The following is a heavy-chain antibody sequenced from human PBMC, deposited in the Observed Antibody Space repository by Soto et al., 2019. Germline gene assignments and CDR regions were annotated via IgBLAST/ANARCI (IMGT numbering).Heavy chain of an antibody. J-gene: IGHJ4*02. CDR2: ISSSSSYI. D-gene: IGHD3-9*01. CDR1: GFTFSSYS. Sequence: GGSLRLSCAASGFTFSSYSMNWVRQAPGKGLEWVSSISSSSSYIYYADSVKGRFTISRDNAKNSLYLQMNSLRAEDTAVYYCARDRRNYDILTGYYSAPKYYFDYWGQGTLVTVSS. CDR3: ARDRRNYDILTGYYSAPKYYFDY. V-gene: IGHV3-21*01.